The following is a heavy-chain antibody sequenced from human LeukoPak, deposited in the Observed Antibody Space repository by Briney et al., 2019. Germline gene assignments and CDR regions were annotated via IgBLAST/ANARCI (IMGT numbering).Heavy chain of an antibody. D-gene: IGHD6-13*01. Sequence: GGSLRLSCAASGFTLSSYAMSWVRQAPGKGPQSVSVVSGSGGSTYYADSVEGRFTISRDNSKNTVSLQMNSLRAEDTAVYYCAKAFSGSWPAYYFDYWGQGILVTVSS. V-gene: IGHV3-23*01. CDR1: GFTLSSYA. J-gene: IGHJ4*02. CDR3: AKAFSGSWPAYYFDY. CDR2: VSGSGGST.